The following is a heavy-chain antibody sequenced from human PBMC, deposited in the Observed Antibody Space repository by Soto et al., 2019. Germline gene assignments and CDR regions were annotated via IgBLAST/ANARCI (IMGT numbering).Heavy chain of an antibody. CDR2: ISGSGGST. D-gene: IGHD6-13*01. Sequence: LRLSCAASGFTFSSYAMSWVRQAPGKGLEWVSAISGSGGSTYYADSVKGRFTISRDNSKNTLYLQMNSLRAEDTAVYNCAKASIAAAGYPDYYYGMDVWGKGTTVTVSS. J-gene: IGHJ6*04. CDR1: GFTFSSYA. V-gene: IGHV3-23*01. CDR3: AKASIAAAGYPDYYYGMDV.